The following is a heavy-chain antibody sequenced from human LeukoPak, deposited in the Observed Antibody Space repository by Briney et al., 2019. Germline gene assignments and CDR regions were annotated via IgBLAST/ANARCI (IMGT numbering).Heavy chain of an antibody. V-gene: IGHV3-23*01. J-gene: IGHJ3*02. CDR2: INYSGEYT. CDR3: AKEYARRVVFYTFEI. CDR1: GFTFSDHY. D-gene: IGHD2-8*01. Sequence: GGSLRLSCAASGFTFSDHYMDWVRQAPGKGLEWVSSINYSGEYTYYADSVEGRFTISRDNSKNTLYLQMNSLRAEDTAVYYCAKEYARRVVFYTFEIWGQGSVVTVSS.